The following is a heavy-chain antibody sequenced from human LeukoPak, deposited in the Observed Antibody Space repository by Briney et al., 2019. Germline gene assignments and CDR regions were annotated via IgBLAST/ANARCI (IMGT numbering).Heavy chain of an antibody. V-gene: IGHV3-15*07. D-gene: IGHD3-10*01. CDR2: IKSKTNGGTT. J-gene: IGHJ4*02. CDR1: GFPFSDAW. Sequence: GGSLRLSCAVSGFPFSDAWMNWVRQVPGRGLEWVGLIKSKTNGGTTDYTTPVKGRFTISRNDSKNTLYLQMNSLKIEDTAVYYCVRELSGSFDYWGQGTLVTVSS. CDR3: VRELSGSFDY.